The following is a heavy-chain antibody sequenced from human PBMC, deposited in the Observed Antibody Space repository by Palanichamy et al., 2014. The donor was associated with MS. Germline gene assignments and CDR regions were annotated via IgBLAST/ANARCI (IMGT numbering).Heavy chain of an antibody. CDR3: ARAASYDTTAYYTF. Sequence: CAMHWVRQAPGKGLEWVAVKTYDGGNKYYADSVKGRFTISRDNSKNTLYLQMNSLRSEDTAVYYCARAASYDTTAYYTFWGQGTLVTVSS. D-gene: IGHD3-22*01. J-gene: IGHJ4*02. V-gene: IGHV3-30-3*01. CDR2: KTYDGGNK. CDR1: CA.